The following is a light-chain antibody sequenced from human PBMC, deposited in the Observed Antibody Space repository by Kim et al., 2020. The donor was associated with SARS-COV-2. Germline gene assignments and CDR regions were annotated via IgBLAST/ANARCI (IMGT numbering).Light chain of an antibody. CDR1: QDIPTA. CDR2: DLS. Sequence: SSGGDRVTCQCRAIQDIPTALAWYQQKLGKTPKLRMYDLSTLESGFPSRFSGSGSGTDFTLTVGNLQPEDFATNYCQLFKNYPRTFGQGTKVDIK. J-gene: IGKJ1*01. CDR3: QLFKNYPRT. V-gene: IGKV1D-13*01.